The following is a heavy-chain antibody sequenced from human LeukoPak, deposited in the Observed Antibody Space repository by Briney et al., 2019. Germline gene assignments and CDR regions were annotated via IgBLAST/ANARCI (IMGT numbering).Heavy chain of an antibody. CDR1: GFTFNSYA. Sequence: GGSLRLSCAASGFTFNSYAMSWVRQAPGKGLEWVSGISVAGSKRHYADSVKGRFTISRDNSKNTLYLQMNSLRAEDTALYSCAKDSLAYCTSSSCFDFDFWGQGALVTVSS. CDR2: ISVAGSKR. CDR3: AKDSLAYCTSSSCFDFDF. V-gene: IGHV3-23*01. D-gene: IGHD2-2*01. J-gene: IGHJ4*02.